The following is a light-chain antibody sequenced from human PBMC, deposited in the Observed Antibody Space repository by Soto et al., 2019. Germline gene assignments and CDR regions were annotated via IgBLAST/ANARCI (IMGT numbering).Light chain of an antibody. J-gene: IGKJ4*01. V-gene: IGKV3-15*01. CDR1: QGIGDT. Sequence: EVVMTQSPATLSVSPGDGATLSCRASQGIGDTLALYQHKPGQTPRLLIYDTSTRATGVPARFSGIRSGTEFTLTINSLQSEDFAVYYCQRYNNWPLTFGGGTKVESK. CDR2: DTS. CDR3: QRYNNWPLT.